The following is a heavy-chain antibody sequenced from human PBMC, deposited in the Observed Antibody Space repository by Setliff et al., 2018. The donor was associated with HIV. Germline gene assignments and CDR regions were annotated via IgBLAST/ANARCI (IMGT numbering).Heavy chain of an antibody. J-gene: IGHJ3*02. CDR2: VYHTGTT. Sequence: SETLSLTCTVSGGSINNPNFYWGWIRQSPGKGLEWIGNVYHTGTTYYKPSLRSRVTMSVDTSKNQFSLNLSSVTAADTALYYCARPRLGGTPMDRDAFDIWDQGTMVTVSS. V-gene: IGHV4-39*01. D-gene: IGHD5-18*01. CDR3: ARPRLGGTPMDRDAFDI. CDR1: GGSINNPNFY.